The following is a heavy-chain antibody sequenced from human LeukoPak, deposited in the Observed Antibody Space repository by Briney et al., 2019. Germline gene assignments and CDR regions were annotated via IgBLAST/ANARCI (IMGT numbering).Heavy chain of an antibody. D-gene: IGHD6-13*01. J-gene: IGHJ6*04. V-gene: IGHV3-21*01. CDR1: GFTFSSYS. CDR3: ARDVAAAAEMDV. CDR2: ISSSSSYI. Sequence: SGGSLRLSCAASGFTFSSYSMNWVRRAPGKGLEWVSSISSSSSYIYYADSVKGRFTISRDNAKNSLYLQMNSLRAEDTAVYYCARDVAAAAEMDVWGKGTTVTVSS.